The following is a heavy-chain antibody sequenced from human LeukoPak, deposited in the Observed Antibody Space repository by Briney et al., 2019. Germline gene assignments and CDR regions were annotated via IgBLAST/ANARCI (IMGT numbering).Heavy chain of an antibody. Sequence: SETLSLTCTVSGGSISSSSYYWGWIRQPPGKGLEWIGSIYYSGSTYYNPSLKSRVTISVDTSKNQFSLKLSSVTAADTAVYYCARRVELDYFGYWGQGTLVTVSS. D-gene: IGHD6-6*01. V-gene: IGHV4-39*01. CDR1: GGSISSSSYY. CDR3: ARRVELDYFGY. CDR2: IYYSGST. J-gene: IGHJ4*02.